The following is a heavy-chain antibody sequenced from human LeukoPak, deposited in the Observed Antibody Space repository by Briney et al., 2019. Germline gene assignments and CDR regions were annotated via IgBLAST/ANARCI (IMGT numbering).Heavy chain of an antibody. CDR3: AKVKGYCSGGSCSRPGPFDY. D-gene: IGHD2-15*01. Sequence: GGSLRLSCAASGFTVSSNYMSWVRQAPGKGLEWVSVIYSGGSTYYADSVKGRFTISRDNSKNTLYLQMNSLRAEDTAVYYCAKVKGYCSGGSCSRPGPFDYWGQGTLVTVSS. V-gene: IGHV3-53*01. J-gene: IGHJ4*02. CDR1: GFTVSSNY. CDR2: IYSGGST.